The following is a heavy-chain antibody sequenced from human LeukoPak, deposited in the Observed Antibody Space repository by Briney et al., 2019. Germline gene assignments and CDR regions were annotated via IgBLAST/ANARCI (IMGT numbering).Heavy chain of an antibody. CDR1: GFTFSSSS. J-gene: IGHJ4*02. D-gene: IGHD5-18*01. CDR3: ARPYSFGISFFDY. V-gene: IGHV3-48*01. Sequence: GGSLRLSCAASGFTFSSSSMNWVRQAPGKGLEWVSCISSSSNTIYYADSVKGRFTISRDNAKDSLYLQMNSLRAEDTAVYYCARPYSFGISFFDYWGQGTLVIVSS. CDR2: ISSSSNTI.